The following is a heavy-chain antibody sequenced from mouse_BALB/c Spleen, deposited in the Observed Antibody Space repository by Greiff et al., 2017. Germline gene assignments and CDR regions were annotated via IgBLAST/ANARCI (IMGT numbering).Heavy chain of an antibody. CDR1: GYTFSSYW. Sequence: QVQLQQSGAELMKPGASVKISCKATGYTFSSYWIEWVKQRPGHGLEWIGEILPGSGSTNYNEKFKGKATFTADTSSNTAYMQLSSLTSEDSAVYYCAREFPYYYGPYWGQGTSVTVSS. D-gene: IGHD1-1*01. CDR2: ILPGSGST. J-gene: IGHJ4*01. V-gene: IGHV1-9*01. CDR3: AREFPYYYGPY.